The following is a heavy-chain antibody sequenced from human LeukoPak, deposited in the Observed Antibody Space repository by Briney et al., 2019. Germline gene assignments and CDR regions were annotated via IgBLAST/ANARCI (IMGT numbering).Heavy chain of an antibody. V-gene: IGHV3-48*01. Sequence: GGSLRLSCAASGFTFSDYSMNWVRQAPGKGLEWISWVGIDSGNTKYADSVKGRFTISGEKAKNSLYLQMSSLRVEDTAVYYCARDHNYAFDNWGQGALVTVSS. D-gene: IGHD1-1*01. J-gene: IGHJ4*02. CDR3: ARDHNYAFDN. CDR2: VGIDSGNT. CDR1: GFTFSDYS.